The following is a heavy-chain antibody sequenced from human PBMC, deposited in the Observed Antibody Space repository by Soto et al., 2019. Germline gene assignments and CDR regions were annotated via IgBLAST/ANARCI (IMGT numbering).Heavy chain of an antibody. V-gene: IGHV4-34*01. D-gene: IGHD2-15*01. Sequence: QVQLQQWGAGLLKPSETLSLTCAVYGGSFSGYYWTWIRQPPGKGLEWVGEIGHSGSATYSLSLKSRVTISVDTSNNQFSLRLSSVTAADTAVYYCARGGNCIVSSCPLGSHYGMDVWGQGTTVTVSS. CDR3: ARGGNCIVSSCPLGSHYGMDV. J-gene: IGHJ6*02. CDR2: IGHSGSA. CDR1: GGSFSGYY.